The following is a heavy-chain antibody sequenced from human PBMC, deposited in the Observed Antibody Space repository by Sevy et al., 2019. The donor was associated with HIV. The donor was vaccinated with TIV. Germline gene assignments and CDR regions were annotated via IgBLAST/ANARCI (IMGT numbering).Heavy chain of an antibody. Sequence: GGSLRLSCAASGFTFSSYSMNWVRQAPGKGLEWVSSISSSSSTIYYADSVKGRFTISRDNAKNSLYLQMNSLRDEDTAVYYCARKVDTAMGAYYYYGMDVWGQGTTVTVSS. J-gene: IGHJ6*02. CDR3: ARKVDTAMGAYYYYGMDV. CDR1: GFTFSSYS. D-gene: IGHD5-18*01. CDR2: ISSSSSTI. V-gene: IGHV3-48*02.